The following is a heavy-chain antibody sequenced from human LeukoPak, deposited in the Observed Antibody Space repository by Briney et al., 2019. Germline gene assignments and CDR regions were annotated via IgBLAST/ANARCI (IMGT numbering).Heavy chain of an antibody. CDR2: IYTSGST. Sequence: PSETLSLTCTVSGGSISSYYWSWIRQPAGKGLEWIGRIYTSGSTNYNPSLKGRVTMSVDTSKNQFSLKLSSVTAADTAVYYCARAPGYCSGGSCYTRGPFDYWGQGTLVTVSS. CDR1: GGSISSYY. V-gene: IGHV4-4*07. J-gene: IGHJ4*02. CDR3: ARAPGYCSGGSCYTRGPFDY. D-gene: IGHD2-15*01.